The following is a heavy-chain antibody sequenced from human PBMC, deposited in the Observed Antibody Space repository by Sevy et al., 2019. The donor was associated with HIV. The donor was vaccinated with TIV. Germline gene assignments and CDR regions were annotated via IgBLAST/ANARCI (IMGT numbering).Heavy chain of an antibody. V-gene: IGHV3-7*03. CDR2: IKQDGSEK. CDR3: ARDEGNYYYYYMDV. Sequence: GGSLRLSCAASGFTFSSYWMSWVRQAPGKGLEWVANIKQDGSEKYYVDSVKGRFTISRDNAKNSLYRQMNSLRAEDTAVYYCARDEGNYYYYYMDVWGKGTTVTVSS. CDR1: GFTFSSYW. J-gene: IGHJ6*03.